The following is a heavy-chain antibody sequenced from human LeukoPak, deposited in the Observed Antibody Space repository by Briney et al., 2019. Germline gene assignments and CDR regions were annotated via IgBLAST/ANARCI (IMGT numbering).Heavy chain of an antibody. CDR1: GYTLTELS. Sequence: ASVKVSCKVSGYTLTELSMHWVRQAPGKGLEWMGGFDPEDGETIYAQKFQGRVTMTEDTSTDTAYMELNSLRSDDTAVYYCATSPTIAPAGTGDYWGQGTLVTVSS. D-gene: IGHD6-13*01. V-gene: IGHV1-24*01. CDR3: ATSPTIAPAGTGDY. CDR2: FDPEDGET. J-gene: IGHJ4*02.